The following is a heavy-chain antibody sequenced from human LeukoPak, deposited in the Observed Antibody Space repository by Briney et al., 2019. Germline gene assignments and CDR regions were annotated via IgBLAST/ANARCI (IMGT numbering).Heavy chain of an antibody. CDR3: ARGPLAYIFDY. CDR2: IYTSGST. CDR1: GGSISSGSYY. V-gene: IGHV4-61*02. Sequence: PSETLSLTCTVSGGSISSGSYYWSWIRQPAGKGLEWIGRIYTSGSTNYNPSLKSRVTISVDTSKNQFSLKLSSVTAADTAVYYCARGPLAYIFDYWGQGTLVTVSS. J-gene: IGHJ4*02. D-gene: IGHD3-16*01.